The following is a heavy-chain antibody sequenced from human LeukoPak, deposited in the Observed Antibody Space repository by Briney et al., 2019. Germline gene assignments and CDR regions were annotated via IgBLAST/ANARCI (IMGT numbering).Heavy chain of an antibody. Sequence: ASVKVSCKASGYIFTGYYMHWVRQAPGQGLEWMGWINPNSGGTNYAQKFQGRVTMTRDTSISTAYMELSSLRSEDTAVYYCSMITFGGAGPKSYYMDVWGKGTTVTVSS. D-gene: IGHD3-16*01. CDR1: GYIFTGYY. J-gene: IGHJ6*03. CDR3: SMITFGGAGPKSYYMDV. CDR2: INPNSGGT. V-gene: IGHV1-2*02.